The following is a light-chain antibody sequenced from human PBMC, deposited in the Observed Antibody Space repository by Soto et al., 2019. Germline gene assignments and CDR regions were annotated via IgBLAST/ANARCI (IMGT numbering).Light chain of an antibody. Sequence: QSVLTQPPSVSAAPGQKVTISCSGSSSDIGRNYVSWYKHLPRTAPKLLIYENYKRPSVIPDRFSGSKSGTSATLGITGLQTGDEADYYCGTWDSSLTTFVFGTGTKVTVL. CDR3: GTWDSSLTTFV. V-gene: IGLV1-51*02. CDR1: SSDIGRNY. J-gene: IGLJ1*01. CDR2: ENY.